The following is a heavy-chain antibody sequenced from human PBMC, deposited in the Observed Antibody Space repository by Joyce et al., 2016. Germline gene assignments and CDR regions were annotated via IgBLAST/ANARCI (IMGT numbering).Heavy chain of an antibody. Sequence: QVQLVQSGSEVKKPGASVEVSCKASGYIFTTYGISWVRQAPGKGFEWMGWISAQHGNTKYAQKFQGRVTMTIDTSTSTAYMELESLRSDDTAVYYCARDIHYYNSSGYYWGAFDIWGQGTMVSVSS. CDR2: ISAQHGNT. CDR3: ARDIHYYNSSGYYWGAFDI. V-gene: IGHV1-18*01. D-gene: IGHD3-22*01. CDR1: GYIFTTYG. J-gene: IGHJ3*02.